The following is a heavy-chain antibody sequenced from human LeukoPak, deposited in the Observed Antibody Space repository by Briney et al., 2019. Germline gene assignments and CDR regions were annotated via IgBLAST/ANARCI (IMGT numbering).Heavy chain of an antibody. CDR2: IYTDGST. V-gene: IGHV4-4*09. Sequence: SETLSLTCTVSGGSISPYFWSWIRQPPGKGLEWIGYIYTDGSTKYNPSLKSRVTISPDTSKNQFSLKLSSVTAADTAVYYCARRQTYFDYWGQGTLVTVSS. CDR3: ARRQTYFDY. CDR1: GGSISPYF. J-gene: IGHJ4*02.